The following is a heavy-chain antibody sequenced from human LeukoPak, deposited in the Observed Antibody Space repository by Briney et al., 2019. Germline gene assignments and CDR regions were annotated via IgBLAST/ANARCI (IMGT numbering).Heavy chain of an antibody. CDR2: ISAYNGNT. V-gene: IGHV1-18*01. CDR3: ASGRSRSPKYSSGWYGDY. Sequence: GASVKVSCKASGYTFTSYGISWVRQAPGQGLEWMGWISAYNGNTNYAQKLQGRVTMTTDTSTSTAYMELRSLRSEDTAVYYCASGRSRSPKYSSGWYGDYWGQGTLVTVSS. J-gene: IGHJ4*02. CDR1: GYTFTSYG. D-gene: IGHD6-19*01.